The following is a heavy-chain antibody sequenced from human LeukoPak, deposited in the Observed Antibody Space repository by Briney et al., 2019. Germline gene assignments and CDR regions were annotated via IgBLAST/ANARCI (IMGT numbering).Heavy chain of an antibody. V-gene: IGHV1-2*02. CDR3: ATWGGVVSDDDFDY. J-gene: IGHJ4*02. Sequence: GASVKVSCKASGYTLNAYYTHWVRQAPGQGLEWMGWINLNSGGANYAQKFQGRVTMTRDTSISSAYMELSRLRSDDTAVYYCATWGGVVSDDDFDYWGQGTLVTVSS. CDR1: GYTLNAYY. CDR2: INLNSGGA. D-gene: IGHD2-2*01.